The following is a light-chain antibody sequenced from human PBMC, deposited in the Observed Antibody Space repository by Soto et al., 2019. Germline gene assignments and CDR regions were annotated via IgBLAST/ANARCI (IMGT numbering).Light chain of an antibody. J-gene: IGKJ2*01. V-gene: IGKV3-20*01. CDR1: QSVNSNY. CDR2: GAS. CDR3: QQYGRT. Sequence: DIVLTQSPGTLSLSPGERATLSCRASQSVNSNYLAWYQQKPGQAPRLLIFGASTRATGISDRFRGSGSETDFTLTINRLEPEDFAVYYCQQYGRTFGQGTKLEIK.